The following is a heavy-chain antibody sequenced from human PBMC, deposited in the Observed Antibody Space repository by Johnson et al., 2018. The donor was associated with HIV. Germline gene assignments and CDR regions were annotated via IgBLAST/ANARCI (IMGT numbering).Heavy chain of an antibody. D-gene: IGHD6-19*01. J-gene: IGHJ3*02. Sequence: MLLVESGGGLIQPGGSLRLSCAASGFTVSSNYMSWVRQAPGKGLEWVSVIYDGGRTYYGDSVKGRFTISGDTSKNTLYLQMNSLRAGDTAVYYCARRFFPGITVARDAVDIWGQGTMVTVSS. CDR2: IYDGGRT. V-gene: IGHV3-53*01. CDR1: GFTVSSNY. CDR3: ARRFFPGITVARDAVDI.